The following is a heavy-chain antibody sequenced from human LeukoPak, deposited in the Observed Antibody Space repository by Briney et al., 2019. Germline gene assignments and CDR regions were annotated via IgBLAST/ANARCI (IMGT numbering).Heavy chain of an antibody. J-gene: IGHJ4*02. Sequence: GGSLRLSCAASGITFIKYSMTWVRQAPGKGLEWVANIKEDGGEMYYVDSVKGRFIISRDNAKNSVYLQMNILRVEDTAVYYCASGMIEFDYWGQGTLVTVSS. CDR3: ASGMIEFDY. CDR2: IKEDGGEM. V-gene: IGHV3-7*01. D-gene: IGHD1-14*01. CDR1: GITFIKYS.